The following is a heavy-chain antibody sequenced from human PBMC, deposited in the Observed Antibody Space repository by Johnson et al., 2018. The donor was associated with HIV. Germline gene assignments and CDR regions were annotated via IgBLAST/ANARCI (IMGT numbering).Heavy chain of an antibody. Sequence: QVHLVESGGGLIQPGGSLRLSCAASGFTFSDYYMSWIRQAPGKGLEWVSYISSSGRTIYYADSVKGRFTMSRDNAKKSLYLQMNSLRAEDTAVYYRAREECTDIVTRGDAFDIWGQGTMVTVSS. CDR2: ISSSGRTI. CDR3: AREECTDIVTRGDAFDI. CDR1: GFTFSDYY. D-gene: IGHD3-9*01. V-gene: IGHV3-11*04. J-gene: IGHJ3*02.